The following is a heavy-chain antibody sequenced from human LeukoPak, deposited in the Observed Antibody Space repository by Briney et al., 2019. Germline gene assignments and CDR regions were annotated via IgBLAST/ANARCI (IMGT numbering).Heavy chain of an antibody. Sequence: GASVKVSCKASGYTFTSYGISWVRQAPGQGLEWMGWISAYNGNTNYAQKLQGRVTMTTDTSTSTAYMELRSLRSDDTAVYYCAVVPAAPWGYYYYYYMDVWGKGTTVTVSS. D-gene: IGHD2-2*01. CDR3: AVVPAAPWGYYYYYYMDV. J-gene: IGHJ6*03. CDR2: ISAYNGNT. V-gene: IGHV1-18*01. CDR1: GYTFTSYG.